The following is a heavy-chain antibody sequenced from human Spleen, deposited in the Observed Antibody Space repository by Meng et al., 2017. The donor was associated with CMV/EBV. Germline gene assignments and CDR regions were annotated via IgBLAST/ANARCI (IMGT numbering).Heavy chain of an antibody. CDR1: GLTFSAYA. V-gene: IGHV3-30*04. CDR3: ARGGGYCSTYCYGSDY. Sequence: GLTFSAYAMHWVRQAPGKGLAWVAFILGDGSSKIYADSVKGRFTISRDNSKDTLYLLMNSLRTEDTAVYYCARGGGYCSTYCYGSDYWGQGTLVTVSS. D-gene: IGHD3-10*01. CDR2: ILGDGSSK. J-gene: IGHJ4*02.